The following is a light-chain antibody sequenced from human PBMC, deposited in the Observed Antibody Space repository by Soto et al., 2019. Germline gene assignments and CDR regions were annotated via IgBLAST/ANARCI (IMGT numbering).Light chain of an antibody. CDR2: GAS. CDR3: QQYYSSAPWT. J-gene: IGKJ1*01. CDR1: QSVSSSY. Sequence: EIVLTQSPGTLSLSPGERATLSCRASQSVSSSYFAWYQQKPGQAPRLLIYGASSRATGIPDMFSGSGSGTDFTITISRREPEDFAVYYFQQYYSSAPWTFGQGTKVEIK. V-gene: IGKV3-20*01.